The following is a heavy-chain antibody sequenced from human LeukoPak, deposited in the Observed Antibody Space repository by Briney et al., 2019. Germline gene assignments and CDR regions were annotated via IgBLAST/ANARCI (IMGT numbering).Heavy chain of an antibody. CDR3: ARRRQYDSSLFWNFDL. Sequence: PSATLSLTCAVYGGSFSGYYWSWIRQSPGKGLEWLGEINHSGSTNYNPSLKSRVTISVDTSKNQFSLKLSSVTAADTAVYYCARRRQYDSSLFWNFDLWGRGTLVTVSS. CDR2: INHSGST. CDR1: GGSFSGYY. J-gene: IGHJ2*01. D-gene: IGHD6-6*01. V-gene: IGHV4-34*01.